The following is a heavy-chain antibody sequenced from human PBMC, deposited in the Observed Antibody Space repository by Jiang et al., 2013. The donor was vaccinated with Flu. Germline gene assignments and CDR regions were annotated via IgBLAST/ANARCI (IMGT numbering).Heavy chain of an antibody. V-gene: IGHV4-59*01. D-gene: IGHD3-22*01. Sequence: SLTCTVSGGSISTYYWSWIRQPPGKGLEWIGYILHSGSTVFNPSLKSRIYMSVDTSKNQFSLRLTSVTAADTAFYYCARGSRYFDSSGYQPLDSWGQGTLVTVSS. CDR1: GGSISTYY. CDR2: ILHSGST. CDR3: ARGSRYFDSSGYQPLDS. J-gene: IGHJ4*02.